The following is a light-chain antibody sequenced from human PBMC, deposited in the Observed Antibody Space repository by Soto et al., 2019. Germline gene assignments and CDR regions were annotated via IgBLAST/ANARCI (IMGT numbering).Light chain of an antibody. V-gene: IGKV3-15*01. J-gene: IGKJ4*01. Sequence: EVVMTQSPDTLSVSPGGRATLSCRASQSVYRNLAWYQQKRGQSPRLLMYDVSTRASDPPDRFSGSGFGTEFTLTLSSLQSEDFADYYCQQYDFWPLTFGGGTKVEIK. CDR1: QSVYRN. CDR3: QQYDFWPLT. CDR2: DVS.